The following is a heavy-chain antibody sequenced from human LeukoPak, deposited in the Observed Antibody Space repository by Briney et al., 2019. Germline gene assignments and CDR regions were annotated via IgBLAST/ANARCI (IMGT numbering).Heavy chain of an antibody. D-gene: IGHD3-22*01. Sequence: GGSLRLSCTASGFTVSGNYMNWIRQAPGKGLEWVANIKQDGSEKYYVDSVKGRFTISRDNAKNSLYLQMNSLRAEDTAVYYCARLPNYYDSSGYQYYDYYMDVWGKGTTVTVSS. CDR2: IKQDGSEK. CDR1: GFTVSGNY. J-gene: IGHJ6*03. V-gene: IGHV3-7*01. CDR3: ARLPNYYDSSGYQYYDYYMDV.